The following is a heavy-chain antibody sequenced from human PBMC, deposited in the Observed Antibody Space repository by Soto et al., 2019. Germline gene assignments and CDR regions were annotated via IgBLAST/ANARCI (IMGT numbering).Heavy chain of an antibody. Sequence: LGESLTISCTGSVYSFTSHSIVWMRQMPGKGLEWMGIIYPTGATTTYSRSFQGQVTISADKSIHTAYLQWSSLKASDTAIYYWARAVVGYCSSASCPGDFWGQGTLVTVSS. V-gene: IGHV5-51*01. CDR2: IYPTGATT. CDR3: ARAVVGYCSSASCPGDF. D-gene: IGHD2-2*01. J-gene: IGHJ4*02. CDR1: VYSFTSHS.